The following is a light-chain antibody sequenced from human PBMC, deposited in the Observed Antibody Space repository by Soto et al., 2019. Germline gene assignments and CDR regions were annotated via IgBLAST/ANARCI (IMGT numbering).Light chain of an antibody. J-gene: IGKJ1*01. Sequence: IQMTQSPSSLSASVGDRVTITCRASQSIANYLNWYQQKPGKAPKLLIYTASSLQSGVPSRFSGSGSGTDFTLTITSLQPDDFATYYCHQSYGTPRTFGQGTKVDIK. V-gene: IGKV1-39*01. CDR3: HQSYGTPRT. CDR2: TAS. CDR1: QSIANY.